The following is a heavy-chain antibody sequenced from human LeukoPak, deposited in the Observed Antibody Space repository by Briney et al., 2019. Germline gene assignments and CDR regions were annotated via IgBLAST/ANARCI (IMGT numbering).Heavy chain of an antibody. CDR3: AKRDSSGWHYFDS. Sequence: PGGSLRLSCAASGFTFSSFAINWVRQAPGKGLEWVSGISGSGGNTHYADSVKGRFTISRDNSKNRLFLQMNSLRVEGTAVYYCAKRDSSGWHYFDSWGQGTLVTVSS. J-gene: IGHJ4*02. CDR2: ISGSGGNT. CDR1: GFTFSSFA. V-gene: IGHV3-23*01. D-gene: IGHD6-19*01.